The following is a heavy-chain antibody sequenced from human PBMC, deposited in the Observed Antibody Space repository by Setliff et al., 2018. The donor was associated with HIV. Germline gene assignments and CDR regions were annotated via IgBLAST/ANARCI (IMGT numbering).Heavy chain of an antibody. CDR3: TRVDYDFWSGPMTRYYFDY. CDR1: GFTSGDYA. CDR2: IRSKAYGGTT. D-gene: IGHD3-3*01. Sequence: GGSLRLSCTASGFTSGDYAMSWVRQAPGKGLEWVGFIRSKAYGGTTEYAASVKGRFTISRDDSKSIAYLQMNSLKTEDTAVYYCTRVDYDFWSGPMTRYYFDYWGQGTLVTVSS. V-gene: IGHV3-49*04. J-gene: IGHJ4*02.